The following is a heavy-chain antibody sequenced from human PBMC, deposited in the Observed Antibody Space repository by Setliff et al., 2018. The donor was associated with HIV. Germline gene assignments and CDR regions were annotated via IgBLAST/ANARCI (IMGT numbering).Heavy chain of an antibody. CDR2: IYHSGTT. CDR1: GFTFDDYS. V-gene: IGHV4-34*01. Sequence: GSLRLSCAASGFTFDDYSMHWVRQSPGKGLEWIGDIYHSGTTNYNPSLKSRVTISVDKSKNQISLKMTSVTAADTAVYYCTRDLTGFGGIFKYWGQGTLVTVSS. D-gene: IGHD3-10*01. CDR3: TRDLTGFGGIFKY. J-gene: IGHJ4*02.